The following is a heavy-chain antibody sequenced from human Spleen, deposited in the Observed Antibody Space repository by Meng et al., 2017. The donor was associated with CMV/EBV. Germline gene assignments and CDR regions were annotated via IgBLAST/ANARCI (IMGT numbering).Heavy chain of an antibody. J-gene: IGHJ4*02. Sequence: GESLKISCAASGFTVSSNYMSWVRQAPGKGLEWVSVIYSGGSTYYADSVKGRFTISRDNSKNTLYLQMNSLRAEDTAVYYCARDRTNNYYYEILTGCAFDYWGQGTLVTVSS. CDR1: GFTVSSNY. CDR2: IYSGGST. CDR3: ARDRTNNYYYEILTGCAFDY. V-gene: IGHV3-53*01. D-gene: IGHD3-9*01.